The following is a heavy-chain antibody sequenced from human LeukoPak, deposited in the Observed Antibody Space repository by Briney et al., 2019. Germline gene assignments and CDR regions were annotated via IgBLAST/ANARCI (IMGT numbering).Heavy chain of an antibody. V-gene: IGHV3-7*01. D-gene: IGHD4-17*01. J-gene: IGHJ4*02. CDR2: INPDATDK. CDR3: ARDPFNGAVDY. CDR1: GFTFSSSW. Sequence: GGSLRLSCAASGFTFSSSWMSWVRQASGNGLEWVALINPDATDKRYVDSVKGRFTISRDNVKNSLYLELNSLRVEDTAVYYCARDPFNGAVDYWGQGTLVTVSS.